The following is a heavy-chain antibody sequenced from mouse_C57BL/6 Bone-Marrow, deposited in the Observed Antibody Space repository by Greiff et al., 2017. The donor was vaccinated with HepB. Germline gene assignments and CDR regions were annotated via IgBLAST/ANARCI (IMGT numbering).Heavy chain of an antibody. CDR3: ARKKDYDYDESFAY. CDR1: GFSLTSYG. J-gene: IGHJ3*01. CDR2: IWSGGST. Sequence: QVQLKESGPGLVQPSQSLSITCTVSGFSLTSYGVHWVRQSPGKGLEWLGVIWSGGSTDYNAAFISRLSISKDNSKSQVFFKMNSLQADDTAIYYCARKKDYDYDESFAYWGQGTLVTVSA. D-gene: IGHD2-4*01. V-gene: IGHV2-2*01.